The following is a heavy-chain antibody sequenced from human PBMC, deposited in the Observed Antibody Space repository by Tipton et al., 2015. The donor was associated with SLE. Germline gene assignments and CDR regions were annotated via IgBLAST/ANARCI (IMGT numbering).Heavy chain of an antibody. CDR1: GGSFSGYY. D-gene: IGHD3-10*01. CDR2: INQSGST. J-gene: IGHJ4*02. CDR3: ARMDRGSSPPWGAFDY. V-gene: IGHV4-34*01. Sequence: LRLSCAVYGGSFSGYYWSWIRQPPGKGLEWIGEINQSGSTNYNASLKSRVTISVDTSKNQFSLKLSSVTAADTAVYYCARMDRGSSPPWGAFDYWGQGTLVTVSS.